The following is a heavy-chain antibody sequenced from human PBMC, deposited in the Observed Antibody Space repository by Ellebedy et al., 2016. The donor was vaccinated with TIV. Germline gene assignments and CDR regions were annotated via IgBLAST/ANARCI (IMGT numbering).Heavy chain of an antibody. CDR3: AKDIGVGAYDSSGYWDAFDI. J-gene: IGHJ3*02. CDR1: GFTFDDYT. Sequence: GGSLRLSCAGSGFTFDDYTMHWVRQAPGKGLEWVSLISWDGGSTYYADSVKGRFTISRDNSKNSLYLQMNSLRTEDTALYYCAKDIGVGAYDSSGYWDAFDIWGQGTMVTVSS. V-gene: IGHV3-43*01. CDR2: ISWDGGST. D-gene: IGHD3-22*01.